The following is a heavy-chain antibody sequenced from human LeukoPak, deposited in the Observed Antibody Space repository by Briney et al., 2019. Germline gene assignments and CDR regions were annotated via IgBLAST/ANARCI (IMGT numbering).Heavy chain of an antibody. Sequence: GGSLRLSYAASGFTFSSFAMSWVRQAPGKGLEWVSDISGSGGSTYYADSVKGRFTISRDNAKNSLYLQMNSLRAEDAAVYYCARDLLTALRYFDYWGQGTLVTVSS. CDR3: ARDLLTALRYFDY. V-gene: IGHV3-23*01. J-gene: IGHJ4*02. CDR2: ISGSGGST. CDR1: GFTFSSFA. D-gene: IGHD3-9*01.